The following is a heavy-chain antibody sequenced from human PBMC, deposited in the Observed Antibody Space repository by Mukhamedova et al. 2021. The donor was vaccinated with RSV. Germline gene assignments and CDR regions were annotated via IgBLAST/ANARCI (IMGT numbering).Heavy chain of an antibody. D-gene: IGHD2-2*01. Sequence: GLEWIGRIYTSGSTNYNPSLKSRVTISVDTPKNQFSLKLSSVTASDTAVYYCARSRGPVTSVPYYFDYWGQGTLVTVSS. J-gene: IGHJ4*02. CDR2: IYTSGST. CDR3: ARSRGPVTSVPYYFDY. V-gene: IGHV4-61*02.